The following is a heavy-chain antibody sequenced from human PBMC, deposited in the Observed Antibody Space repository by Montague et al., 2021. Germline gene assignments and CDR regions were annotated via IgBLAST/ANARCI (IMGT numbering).Heavy chain of an antibody. CDR2: IYPGDSDT. CDR3: ARGRGDGNNWAWDFDY. D-gene: IGHD5-24*01. Sequence: QSGAEVKTPGESLKISCKGSGYSFTRYWIGWVRQMPGKGLEWMGIIYPGDSDTRYSPSFQGQVTISADKSISTAYLQWSSLKASDTAMYYCARGRGDGNNWAWDFDYGGQGTLVTVSS. V-gene: IGHV5-51*01. CDR1: GYSFTRYW. J-gene: IGHJ4*02.